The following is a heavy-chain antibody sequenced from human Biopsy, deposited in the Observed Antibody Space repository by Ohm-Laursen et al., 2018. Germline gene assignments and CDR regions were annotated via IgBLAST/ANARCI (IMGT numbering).Heavy chain of an antibody. CDR3: ARVREGGLLDY. V-gene: IGHV1-18*01. CDR2: VSTYNGNT. CDR1: GYIFTSFG. J-gene: IGHJ4*02. Sequence: GSSVKVSRKGSGYIFTSFGVSWVRQAPGHGLGWMGWVSTYNGNTEYEQKFQGRVTMTTDTSANTAYMELRSLRSDDTAVYFCARVREGGLLDYWGQGILVTVSS. D-gene: IGHD3-16*01.